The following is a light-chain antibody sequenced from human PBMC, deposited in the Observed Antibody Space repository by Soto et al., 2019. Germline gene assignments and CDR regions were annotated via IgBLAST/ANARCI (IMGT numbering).Light chain of an antibody. Sequence: EIVLTQSPGTLSLSPGERATLSCRASQSLTNSRLAWYQQKPGQAPKVLIYGGSNRATGIPDRFSGSGSGTDFTLTISRLEPEDFAVYYCQQCGSSPRTFGQGTKLEIK. CDR3: QQCGSSPRT. J-gene: IGKJ2*01. CDR2: GGS. CDR1: QSLTNSR. V-gene: IGKV3-20*01.